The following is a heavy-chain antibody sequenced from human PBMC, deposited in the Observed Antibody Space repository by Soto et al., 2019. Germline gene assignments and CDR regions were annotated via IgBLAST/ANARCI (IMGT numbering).Heavy chain of an antibody. Sequence: PGGSLRLSCAASDFTFSNYGAHWARQAPGKGLDGVAVISDDGMNTLYADSVKGRFTISRDNSKNTLYLQMNSLRREDTAVYFCAKERQQLSPISRSYGLDVWGRGTTVTVSS. V-gene: IGHV3-30*18. CDR2: ISDDGMNT. CDR1: DFTFSNYG. D-gene: IGHD1-1*01. CDR3: AKERQQLSPISRSYGLDV. J-gene: IGHJ6*02.